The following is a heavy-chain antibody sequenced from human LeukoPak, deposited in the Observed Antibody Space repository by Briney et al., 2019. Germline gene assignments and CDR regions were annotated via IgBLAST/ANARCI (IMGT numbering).Heavy chain of an antibody. V-gene: IGHV1-24*01. Sequence: ASVKVSCKVSGYTLSEISMHWVRQAPGKGLEWMGGFDPEDGETIYTQKFQGRVTMTEDSSTDTAYMELSSLRSEDTAVYYCATLAAYYYDSRTRPFDYWGQGTLVTVSS. D-gene: IGHD3-22*01. CDR2: FDPEDGET. CDR3: ATLAAYYYDSRTRPFDY. J-gene: IGHJ4*02. CDR1: GYTLSEIS.